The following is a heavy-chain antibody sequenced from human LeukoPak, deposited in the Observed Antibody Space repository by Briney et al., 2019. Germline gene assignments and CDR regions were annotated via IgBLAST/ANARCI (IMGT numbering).Heavy chain of an antibody. CDR3: ARAGTGTTSGSNWFDP. Sequence: GGSLRLSCAASGFTFSSYSMNWVRRAPGKGLEWVSYISSSSSTIYYADSVKGRFTISRDNAKNSLYLQMNSLRAEDTAVYYCARAGTGTTSGSNWFDPWGQGTLVTVSS. CDR1: GFTFSSYS. V-gene: IGHV3-48*01. D-gene: IGHD1-1*01. J-gene: IGHJ5*02. CDR2: ISSSSSTI.